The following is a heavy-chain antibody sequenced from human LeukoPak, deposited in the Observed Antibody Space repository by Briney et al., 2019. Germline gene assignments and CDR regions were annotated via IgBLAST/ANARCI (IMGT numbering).Heavy chain of an antibody. CDR2: IWYDGSSK. J-gene: IGHJ4*02. CDR1: GFTFSNYG. Sequence: GGSLRLSCAASGFTFSNYGMHWVRQAPGKGLEWVAVIWYDGSSKYYADSVKGRFTISRDNSKNTLYLQMNCLRAEDTAVYYCAKDLSADIWGQGTLVTVSS. CDR3: AKDLSADI. D-gene: IGHD2-15*01. V-gene: IGHV3-30*02.